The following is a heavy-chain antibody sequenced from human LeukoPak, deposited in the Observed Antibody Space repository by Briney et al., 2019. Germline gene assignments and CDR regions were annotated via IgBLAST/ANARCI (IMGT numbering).Heavy chain of an antibody. V-gene: IGHV4-28*01. CDR1: GYSITSSSW. J-gene: IGHJ4*02. Sequence: SDTLSLTCAVSGYSITSSSWWGWIRQPPGKGLEWIGYIYHSGTTYYNPSLQSRVTMSVDTSKNQFSLKLSSVTAADTAVYYCATANPNDFDYWGQGTLVTVSS. CDR3: ATANPNDFDY. CDR2: IYHSGTT. D-gene: IGHD3-16*01.